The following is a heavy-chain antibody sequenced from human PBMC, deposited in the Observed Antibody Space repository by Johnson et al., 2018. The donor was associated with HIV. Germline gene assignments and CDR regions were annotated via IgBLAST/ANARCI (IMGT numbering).Heavy chain of an antibody. CDR3: AKDITVVMHGAGAFDI. CDR2: ISWNSGSI. CDR1: GFTFDDYA. Sequence: EVQLVESGGGLVQPGRSLRLSSAASGFTFDDYAMHWVRQAPGKGLEWVSGISWNSGSIGYADSVKGRFTISRANAKNSLYLQMNSLRAEDTALYYCAKDITVVMHGAGAFDIWGQGTMVTVSS. J-gene: IGHJ3*02. D-gene: IGHD4-23*01. V-gene: IGHV3-9*01.